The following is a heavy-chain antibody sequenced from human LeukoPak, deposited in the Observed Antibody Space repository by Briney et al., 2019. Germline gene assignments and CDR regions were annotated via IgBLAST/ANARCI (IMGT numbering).Heavy chain of an antibody. J-gene: IGHJ4*02. D-gene: IGHD3-3*01. V-gene: IGHV3-23*01. Sequence: GGSLRLSCAASGFTFSSYAVSWVRQAPGKGLEWVSAISGSGGSTYYADSVKGRFTISRDNSKNTQYLQMNSLRAEDTAVYYCAKGSSTTTIFGVVSPYYFDYWGQGTLVTVSS. CDR3: AKGSSTTTIFGVVSPYYFDY. CDR1: GFTFSSYA. CDR2: ISGSGGST.